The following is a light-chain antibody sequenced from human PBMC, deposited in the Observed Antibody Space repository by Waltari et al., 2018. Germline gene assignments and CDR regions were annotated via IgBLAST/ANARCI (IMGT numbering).Light chain of an antibody. CDR2: EVT. V-gene: IGLV2-23*02. Sequence: QSALTQPASVSGSPGQSITISCTGTTSDVGYYNLVSWYQQHPGKAPKLMIYEVTKRPSGVSDRFSGLKSGHTASLTISGLQAEDEANDYCCSYALSGAVVFGGGTKLTVL. J-gene: IGLJ2*01. CDR3: CSYALSGAVV. CDR1: TSDVGYYNL.